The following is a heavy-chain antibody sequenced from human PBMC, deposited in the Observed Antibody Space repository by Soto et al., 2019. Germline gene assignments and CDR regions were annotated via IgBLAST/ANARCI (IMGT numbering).Heavy chain of an antibody. CDR2: INHSGST. V-gene: IGHV4-34*01. Sequence: QVPLQQWGAGLLKPSETLPLTCAVSGGSFSGYYWTWIRQPPGTGLEWIGEINHSGSTNYNPSLKSRVTISVDTSKNQFSLKLTSVTAADTAVYYCARDKITGLFDYWGQGTLVTVSS. D-gene: IGHD2-8*02. CDR3: ARDKITGLFDY. J-gene: IGHJ4*02. CDR1: GGSFSGYY.